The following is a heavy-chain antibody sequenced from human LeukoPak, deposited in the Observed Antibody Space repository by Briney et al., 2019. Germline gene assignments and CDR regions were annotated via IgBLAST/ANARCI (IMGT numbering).Heavy chain of an antibody. Sequence: PGGSLRLSCTASGFTFGDYAMSWFRQAPWKGLEWVGFIRSKAYGGTTEYAASVKGRFTISRDDSKSIAYLQMNSLKTEDTAVYYCTPSFIAVAGNFDYWGQGTLVTVSS. CDR1: GFTFGDYA. V-gene: IGHV3-49*03. CDR3: TPSFIAVAGNFDY. J-gene: IGHJ4*02. CDR2: IRSKAYGGTT. D-gene: IGHD6-19*01.